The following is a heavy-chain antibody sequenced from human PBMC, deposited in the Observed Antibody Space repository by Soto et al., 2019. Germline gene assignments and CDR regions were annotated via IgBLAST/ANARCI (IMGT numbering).Heavy chain of an antibody. J-gene: IGHJ4*02. CDR2: ISGGGGTT. CDR3: AKSDS. CDR1: EFTFSDYA. Sequence: PGGSLRLSCEASEFTFSDYAMSWVRQAPGKGLEWVSGISGGGGTTYYADSAKGRFTISRDNSKNTLHLQMNSLRAEDTAVYYCAKSDSWSQGTLVTVSS. V-gene: IGHV3-23*01.